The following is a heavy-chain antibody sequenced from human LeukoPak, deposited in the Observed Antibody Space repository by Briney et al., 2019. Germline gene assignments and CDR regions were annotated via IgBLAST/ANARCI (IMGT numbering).Heavy chain of an antibody. CDR1: GFTFSSYG. CDR3: ARDGPPPGSRIPSYYFDY. V-gene: IGHV3-30*19. CDR2: IWYDGSNK. D-gene: IGHD1-26*01. Sequence: PGGSLRLSCAASGFTFSSYGMHWVRQAPGKGLEWVAVIWYDGSNKYYADSVKGRFTISRDNSKNTLYLQMNSLRAEDTAVYYCARDGPPPGSRIPSYYFDYWGQGTLVTVSS. J-gene: IGHJ4*02.